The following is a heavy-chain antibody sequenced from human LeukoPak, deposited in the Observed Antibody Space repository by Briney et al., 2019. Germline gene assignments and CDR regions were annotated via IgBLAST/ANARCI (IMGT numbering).Heavy chain of an antibody. V-gene: IGHV3-30*04. CDR2: ISYDGSNK. J-gene: IGHJ5*02. D-gene: IGHD3-10*01. CDR1: GFTFSSYV. Sequence: GGSLRLSCAASGFTFSSYVMHWVRQAPGKGLEWVAVISYDGSNKYYADSVKGRFTISRDNSKNTLYLQMNSLRAEDTAVHYCARDGYYYGSGSKYNWFDPWGQGTLVTVSS. CDR3: ARDGYYYGSGSKYNWFDP.